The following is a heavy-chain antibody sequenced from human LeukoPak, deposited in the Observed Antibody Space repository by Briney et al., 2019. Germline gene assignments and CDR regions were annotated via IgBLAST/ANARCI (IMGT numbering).Heavy chain of an antibody. D-gene: IGHD3-22*01. Sequence: SSETLSLTCTVSGASINNNFWTWIRQPPGKGLEWIGYIYSSGSANYNPSLKSRVIISGDTSKNQISLNLTSVTAADTAVYFCARHRDYYDTWGHGTLVTVSS. J-gene: IGHJ4*01. CDR3: ARHRDYYDT. CDR1: GASINNNF. V-gene: IGHV4-59*08. CDR2: IYSSGSA.